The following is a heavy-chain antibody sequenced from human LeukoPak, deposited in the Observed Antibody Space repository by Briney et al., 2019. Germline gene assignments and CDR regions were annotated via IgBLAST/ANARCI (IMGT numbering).Heavy chain of an antibody. V-gene: IGHV4-59*11. CDR1: GGSISSHY. J-gene: IGHJ5*02. D-gene: IGHD6-13*01. CDR2: IYYSGST. Sequence: PSETLSLTSTVSGGSISSHYWSWIRQPPGKGLEWIGYIYYSGSTNYNPSLKSRVTISVDTSKNQFSLKLSSVTAADTAVYYCARGNRIAAAAAGTGWFDPWGQGTLVTVSS. CDR3: ARGNRIAAAAAGTGWFDP.